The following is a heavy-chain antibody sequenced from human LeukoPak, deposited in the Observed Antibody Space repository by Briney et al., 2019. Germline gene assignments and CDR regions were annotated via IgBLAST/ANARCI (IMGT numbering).Heavy chain of an antibody. CDR3: ARALLWFGESP. J-gene: IGHJ5*02. D-gene: IGHD3-10*01. Sequence: SETLSLTCTVSGGSISSNSYYWGWIRQPPGKGLEWIGNIYYSGSTYYNPSLKSRVTISVDTSKNQFSLKLSSVTAADTAVYYCARALLWFGESPWGQGTLVTVSS. CDR1: GGSISSNSYY. CDR2: IYYSGST. V-gene: IGHV4-39*07.